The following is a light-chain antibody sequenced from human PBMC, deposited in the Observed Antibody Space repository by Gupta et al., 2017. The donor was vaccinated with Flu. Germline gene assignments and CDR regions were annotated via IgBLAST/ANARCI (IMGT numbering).Light chain of an antibody. CDR1: SSNIGGNF. CDR2: RND. J-gene: IGLJ3*02. Sequence: QSVLTQPPSASGTPGQWVTISCSGSSSNIGGNFVYWFQQVPGTAPKLLIYRNDRRPSGVSDRFSGSKSGTSASLAISGLRSEDEADYYCAVWDDSLSAWVFGGGTKLTVL. CDR3: AVWDDSLSAWV. V-gene: IGLV1-47*01.